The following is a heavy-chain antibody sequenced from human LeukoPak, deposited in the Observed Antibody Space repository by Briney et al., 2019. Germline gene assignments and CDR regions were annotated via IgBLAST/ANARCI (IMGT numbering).Heavy chain of an antibody. CDR2: ISGSGGST. CDR3: AKDQTMVRGVIDN. Sequence: GGSLRLSCAASGFTFSSYAMSWVRQAPGKGLEWVSAISGSGGSTYYADSVKGRFTISRDNSKNTLYLQMHSLRAEDTAVYYCAKDQTMVRGVIDNWGQGTLVTVSS. D-gene: IGHD3-10*01. V-gene: IGHV3-23*01. CDR1: GFTFSSYA. J-gene: IGHJ4*02.